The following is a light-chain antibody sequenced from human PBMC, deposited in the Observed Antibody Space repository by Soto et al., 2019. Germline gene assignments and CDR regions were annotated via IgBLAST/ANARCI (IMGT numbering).Light chain of an antibody. CDR2: DVT. V-gene: IGLV2-14*01. CDR3: SSYTSSSTLYV. J-gene: IGLJ1*01. CDR1: SSDVGDNNY. Sequence: QSVLTQPASVSGSPGQSITISCTGTSSDVGDNNYVSWYQQHPGKAPKLMIYDVTHRPPGISNRFSGSKTGNTASLTISGLQAEYEADYYCSSYTSSSTLYVFGTGTKLTVL.